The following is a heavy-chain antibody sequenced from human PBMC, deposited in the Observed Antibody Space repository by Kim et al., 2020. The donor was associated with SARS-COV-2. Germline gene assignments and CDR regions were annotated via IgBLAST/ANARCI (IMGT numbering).Heavy chain of an antibody. CDR1: GGTFNSHS. J-gene: IGHJ6*02. CDR3: ASGGYSGYDFMGIYTYNGMDV. Sequence: SVKVSCKASGGTFNSHSISWVRQAPGQGLEWMGGIIPIFDATNYAQIFQGRLTISADDSTSTAHMQLSGLTVEDTVIYYCASGGYSGYDFMGIYTYNGMDVWGQGTTLTVSS. D-gene: IGHD5-12*01. V-gene: IGHV1-69*13. CDR2: IIPIFDAT.